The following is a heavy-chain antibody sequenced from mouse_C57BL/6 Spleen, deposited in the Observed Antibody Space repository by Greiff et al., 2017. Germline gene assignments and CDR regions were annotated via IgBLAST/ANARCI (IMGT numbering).Heavy chain of an antibody. J-gene: IGHJ4*01. CDR3: TRGSSYAMDY. D-gene: IGHD1-1*01. V-gene: IGHV14-4*01. CDR1: GFNIKDYY. Sequence: VHVKQSGAELVRPGASVKLSCTASGFNIKDYYMQWVKQRPEQGLEWIGWIDPANGDTEYAPKFQGKATITADTSSNPAYLQLSSLTSEDTAVYYCTRGSSYAMDYWGQGTSVTVSS. CDR2: IDPANGDT.